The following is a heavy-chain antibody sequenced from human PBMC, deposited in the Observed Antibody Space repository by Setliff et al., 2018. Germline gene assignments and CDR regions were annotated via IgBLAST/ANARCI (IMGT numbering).Heavy chain of an antibody. J-gene: IGHJ4*02. CDR2: IYWDDDK. Sequence: SGPTLVNPTQTLTLTCTFSGFSLSTSGVGVGWIRQPPGKALEWLALIYWDDDKRYSPALKSRPTITKDTSKNQGVLTMTHMDPVDTATHYCARCITIFGVVIPNAFDYWGQGTLVTVSS. D-gene: IGHD3-3*01. CDR3: ARCITIFGVVIPNAFDY. V-gene: IGHV2-5*02. CDR1: GFSLSTSGVG.